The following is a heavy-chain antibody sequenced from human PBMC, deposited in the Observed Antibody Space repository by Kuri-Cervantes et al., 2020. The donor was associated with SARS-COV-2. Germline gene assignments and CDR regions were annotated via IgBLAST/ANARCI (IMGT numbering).Heavy chain of an antibody. CDR3: ARGGYNWNPHDAFDI. D-gene: IGHD1-20*01. J-gene: IGHJ3*02. Sequence: GGSLRLSCAASGFTFSSYSMNWVRQAPGKGLEWVSSISSSSSYIYYAGSVKGRFTISRENAKNSLYLQMNSLRAGDTAVYYCARGGYNWNPHDAFDIWGQGTMVTVSS. CDR1: GFTFSSYS. CDR2: ISSSSSYI. V-gene: IGHV3-21*01.